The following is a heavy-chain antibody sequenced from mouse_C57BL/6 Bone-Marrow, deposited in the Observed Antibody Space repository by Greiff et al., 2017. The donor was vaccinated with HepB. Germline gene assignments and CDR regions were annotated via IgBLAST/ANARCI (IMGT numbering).Heavy chain of an antibody. CDR1: GYTFTSYW. J-gene: IGHJ4*01. D-gene: IGHD1-1*01. CDR2: IDPSDSYT. Sequence: QVHVKQPGAELVRPGTSVKLSCKASGYTFTSYWMHWVKQRPGQGLEWIGVIDPSDSYTNYNQKFKGKATLTVDTSSSTAYMQLSSLTSEDSAVYYCARQGYYGSSPSYYYAMDYWGQGTSVTVSS. V-gene: IGHV1-59*01. CDR3: ARQGYYGSSPSYYYAMDY.